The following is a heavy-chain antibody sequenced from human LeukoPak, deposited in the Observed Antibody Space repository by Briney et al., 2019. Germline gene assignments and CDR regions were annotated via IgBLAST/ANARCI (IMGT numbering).Heavy chain of an antibody. CDR3: ARGGGWESFMFDY. V-gene: IGHV3-33*01. Sequence: GGPLRLSCAASGFTLSSFGMTWVRKAPGKGLKWGAVIWYDGSNKYYADSVKGRFTISRDNSKNTLYLQMNSLRAEDTAVYYCARGGGWESFMFDYWGQGTLVTVSS. J-gene: IGHJ4*02. D-gene: IGHD1-26*01. CDR1: GFTLSSFG. CDR2: IWYDGSNK.